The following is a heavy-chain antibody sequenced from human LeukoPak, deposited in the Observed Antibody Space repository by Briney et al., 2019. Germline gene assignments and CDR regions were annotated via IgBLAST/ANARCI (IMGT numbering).Heavy chain of an antibody. J-gene: IGHJ6*02. CDR1: GFTFSSYG. CDR2: ISYDGSHK. CDR3: SASRPHYGDYYGLDV. D-gene: IGHD4/OR15-4a*01. V-gene: IGHV3-30*03. Sequence: GRSLRLSCAASGFTFSSYGMHWVRHAPGKGLEWVAVISYDGSHKYSADSVKGRFTISRDNSKNTLYLQMNSLRTEDTAVYFCSASRPHYGDYYGLDVWGHGTTVTVSS.